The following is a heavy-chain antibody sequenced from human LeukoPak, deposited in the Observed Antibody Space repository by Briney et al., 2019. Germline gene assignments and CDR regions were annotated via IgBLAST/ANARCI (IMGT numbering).Heavy chain of an antibody. CDR2: SSSNSSYI. CDR3: ARGPQNEAYGSGSYNLPLFDY. CDR1: GFTFSSYS. J-gene: IGHJ4*02. D-gene: IGHD3-10*01. Sequence: GESLRLSCATSGFTFSSYSMNWVCQGPAPGLDLDSCSSSNSSYIYYTDSVKGRFTISRDNAKNSLTLQMNSLRAEDTAVYYCARGPQNEAYGSGSYNLPLFDYWGQGTLVTVSS. V-gene: IGHV3-21*01.